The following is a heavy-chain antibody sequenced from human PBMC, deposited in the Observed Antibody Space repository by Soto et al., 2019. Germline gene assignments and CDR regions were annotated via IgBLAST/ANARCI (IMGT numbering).Heavy chain of an antibody. CDR3: ASSYCSSTSCPLRHSNYYYYYGMDV. D-gene: IGHD2-2*01. CDR2: IDPSDSYT. Sequence: GESLKISCKGSGYSFTSYWISWVRQMPGKGLEWMGRIDPSDSYTNYSPSFQGHVTISADKSISTAYLQWSSLKASDTAMYYCASSYCSSTSCPLRHSNYYYYYGMDVWGQGTTVTVSS. V-gene: IGHV5-10-1*01. J-gene: IGHJ6*02. CDR1: GYSFTSYW.